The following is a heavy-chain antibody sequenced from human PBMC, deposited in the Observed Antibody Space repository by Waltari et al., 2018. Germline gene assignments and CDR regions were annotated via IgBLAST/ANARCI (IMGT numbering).Heavy chain of an antibody. CDR3: VRDHWGPDY. CDR1: GFTFPDYW. CDR2: IHKDGSEK. J-gene: IGHJ4*02. D-gene: IGHD7-27*01. V-gene: IGHV3-7*01. Sequence: EVHLVESGGGLVQPGGSLRLSCAASGFTFPDYWMSWVRQAPGKGREWLSNIHKDGSEKNYVDYVKGRFTISRDNAKDSVYLQMNSLRADDTAMYYCVRDHWGPDYWGQGTLVTVSS.